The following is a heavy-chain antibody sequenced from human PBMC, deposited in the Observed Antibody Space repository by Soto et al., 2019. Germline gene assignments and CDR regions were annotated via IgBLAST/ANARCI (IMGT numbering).Heavy chain of an antibody. CDR2: INSDRSST. J-gene: IGHJ4*02. CDR1: GFTVSSYL. CDR3: ARVNYGDYGGVYDY. Sequence: GGSLRLSCAASGFTVSSYLMHWVRQAPGKGLVWVSRINSDRSSTSFADSVKGRFTISRDNAKNTLYLQMNSLRAEDTAVYYCARVNYGDYGGVYDYWGQGTLVTVSS. V-gene: IGHV3-74*01. D-gene: IGHD4-17*01.